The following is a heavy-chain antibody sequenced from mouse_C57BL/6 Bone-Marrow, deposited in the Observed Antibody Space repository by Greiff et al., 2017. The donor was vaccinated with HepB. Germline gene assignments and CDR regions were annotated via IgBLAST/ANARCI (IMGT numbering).Heavy chain of an antibody. CDR1: GYSITSGYY. CDR2: ISYDGSN. V-gene: IGHV3-6*01. D-gene: IGHD1-1*01. CDR3: ARDAPYYYGSSPYYFDY. J-gene: IGHJ2*01. Sequence: VQLKESGPGLVKPSQSLSLTCSVTGYSITSGYYWNWIRQFPGNKLEWMGYISYDGSNNYNPSLKNRISITRDTSKNQFFLKLNSVTTEDTATYYCARDAPYYYGSSPYYFDYWGQGTTLTVSS.